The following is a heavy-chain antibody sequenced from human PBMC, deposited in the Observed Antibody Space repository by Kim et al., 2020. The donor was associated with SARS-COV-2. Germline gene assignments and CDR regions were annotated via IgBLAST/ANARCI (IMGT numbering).Heavy chain of an antibody. D-gene: IGHD2-2*01. CDR2: ISSSSSYI. V-gene: IGHV3-21*01. Sequence: GGSLRLSCAASGFTFSSYSMNWVRQAPGKGLEWVSSISSSSSYIYYADSVKVRFTISRDNAKNSLYLQMNSLRAEDTAVYYCARDRAPLIALRLMPAAMELIQMGSTRYYYYGMDVWGQGTTVTVSS. CDR3: ARDRAPLIALRLMPAAMELIQMGSTRYYYYGMDV. J-gene: IGHJ6*02. CDR1: GFTFSSYS.